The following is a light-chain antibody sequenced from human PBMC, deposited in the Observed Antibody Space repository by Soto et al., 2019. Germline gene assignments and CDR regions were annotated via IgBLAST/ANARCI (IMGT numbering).Light chain of an antibody. CDR3: QQYHNWTPQYT. J-gene: IGKJ2*01. CDR2: GAS. Sequence: EIVMTQSPATLSLSPGERATLSCRASQTVSSNLAWYQQKPGQAPRLLIHGASTRATGVPARFSCSGSGTEFTLTISSPQSEDFAVYYCQQYHNWTPQYTFGQGTKLQIK. V-gene: IGKV3-15*01. CDR1: QTVSSN.